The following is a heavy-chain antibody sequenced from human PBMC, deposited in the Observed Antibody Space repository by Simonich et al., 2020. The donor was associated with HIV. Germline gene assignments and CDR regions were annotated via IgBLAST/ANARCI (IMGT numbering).Heavy chain of an antibody. CDR3: ASGGSISSVWADDY. CDR1: GFTFSSYA. V-gene: IGHV3-30*07. Sequence: QVQLVESGGGVVQPGRSLRLFCAASGFTFSSYAMQWVRQAPGKGLEWVAVISYDGSNKYYADSVKGRFTISRDNSKNTLYLQMNSLRAEDTAVYYCASGGSISSVWADDYWGQGTLVTVSS. CDR2: ISYDGSNK. J-gene: IGHJ4*02. D-gene: IGHD3-16*01.